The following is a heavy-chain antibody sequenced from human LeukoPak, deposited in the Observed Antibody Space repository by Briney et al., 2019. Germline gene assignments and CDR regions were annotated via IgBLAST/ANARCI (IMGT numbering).Heavy chain of an antibody. CDR1: GYTFTSYD. D-gene: IGHD3-10*01. Sequence: ASVKVSCKASGYTFTSYDINWVRQATGQGLEWMGWMNPNSGNTGYAQKFRGRVTMTRNTSISTAYMELSSLRSEDTAVYYCATDSYYYGSYSYWGQGTLVTVSS. J-gene: IGHJ4*02. V-gene: IGHV1-8*01. CDR2: MNPNSGNT. CDR3: ATDSYYYGSYSY.